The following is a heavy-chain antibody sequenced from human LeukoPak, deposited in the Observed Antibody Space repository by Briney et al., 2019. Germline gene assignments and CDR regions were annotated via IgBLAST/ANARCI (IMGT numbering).Heavy chain of an antibody. CDR1: GFTFDDYA. CDR2: ISWNSGSI. V-gene: IGHV3-9*01. D-gene: IGHD4-11*01. Sequence: GRSLRLSCAASGFTFDDYAMHWVRQAPGKGLEWVSGISWNSGSIGYADSVKGRFTISRDNAKNSLYLQMNSLRAEDTALYYCAKASSNYYFDYWGQGTLVTVSS. CDR3: AKASSNYYFDY. J-gene: IGHJ4*02.